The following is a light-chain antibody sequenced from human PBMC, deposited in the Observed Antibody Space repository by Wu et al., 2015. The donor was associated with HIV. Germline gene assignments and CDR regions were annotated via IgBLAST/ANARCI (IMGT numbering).Light chain of an antibody. CDR3: QQRTTSIA. Sequence: EVVMTQSPATLSVFPGERATLSCRASQSVTSNLAWYQHKPGQAPRLLIYYASSRATGIPPRFSGSGSGTEFTLTITSVQSEDFAVYYCQQRTTSIAFGQGTRLDLK. CDR1: QSVTSN. CDR2: YAS. J-gene: IGKJ5*01. V-gene: IGKV3-15*01.